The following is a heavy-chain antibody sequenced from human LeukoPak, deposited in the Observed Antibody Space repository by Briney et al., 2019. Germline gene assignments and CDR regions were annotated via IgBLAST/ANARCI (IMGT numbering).Heavy chain of an antibody. Sequence: SVKVSCKASGYTFTGYYMHWVRQAPGQGLEWMGGIIPIFGTANYAQKFQGRVTITADKSTSTAYMELSSLRSEDTAVYYCARELHYYDSSGYPLGYWGQGTLVTVSS. CDR1: GYTFTGYY. V-gene: IGHV1-69*06. J-gene: IGHJ4*02. CDR2: IIPIFGTA. CDR3: ARELHYYDSSGYPLGY. D-gene: IGHD3-22*01.